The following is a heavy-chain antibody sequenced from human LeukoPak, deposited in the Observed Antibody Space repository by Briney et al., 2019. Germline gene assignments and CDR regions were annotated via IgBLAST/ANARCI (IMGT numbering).Heavy chain of an antibody. CDR1: GYSISIGYY. CDR3: ARDHTVRDSSGYYRPQYAFDI. CDR2: IYHSGST. Sequence: SETLSLTCTVSGYSISIGYYWGWIRQPPGKGLEWIGSIYHSGSTYYNPSLKSRVSISVDTSKNQFSLKLSSVTAADTAVYYCARDHTVRDSSGYYRPQYAFDIWGQGTMVTVSS. V-gene: IGHV4-38-2*02. J-gene: IGHJ3*02. D-gene: IGHD3-22*01.